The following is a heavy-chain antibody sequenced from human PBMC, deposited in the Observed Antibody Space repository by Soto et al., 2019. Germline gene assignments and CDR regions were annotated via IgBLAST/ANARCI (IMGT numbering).Heavy chain of an antibody. Sequence: HPGGSLRLSCAASGFTFSSYEMNWVRQAPGKGLEWVSYISSSGSTIYYADSVKGRFTISRDNAKNSLYLQMNSLRAEDTAVYYCASYSSSWPPRDYWGQGTLVTVSS. J-gene: IGHJ4*02. CDR2: ISSSGSTI. V-gene: IGHV3-48*03. CDR3: ASYSSSWPPRDY. D-gene: IGHD6-13*01. CDR1: GFTFSSYE.